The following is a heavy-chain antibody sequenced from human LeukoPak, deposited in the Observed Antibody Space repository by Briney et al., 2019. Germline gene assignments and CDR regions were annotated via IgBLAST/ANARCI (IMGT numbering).Heavy chain of an antibody. V-gene: IGHV4-38-2*02. D-gene: IGHD1-26*01. Sequence: SETLSLTCTVSGYSISSGYYWGWIRQPPGKGLEWIGSIYHSGSTYYNPSLKSRVTISVDTSKNQFSLKLSSVTAADTAVYYCARVNSGLNGDAFDIWGQGTMVTVSS. CDR3: ARVNSGLNGDAFDI. J-gene: IGHJ3*02. CDR1: GYSISSGYY. CDR2: IYHSGST.